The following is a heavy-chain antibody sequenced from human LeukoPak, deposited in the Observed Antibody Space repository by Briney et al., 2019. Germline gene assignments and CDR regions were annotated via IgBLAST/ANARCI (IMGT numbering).Heavy chain of an antibody. V-gene: IGHV3-53*01. D-gene: IGHD4-23*01. CDR2: IYSSGTT. CDR3: ARDGAYGGKRDYFDY. CDR1: GFTVSSNS. J-gene: IGHJ4*02. Sequence: PGRSLRLSCAASGFTVSSNSMSWVRQAPGKGLEWVSVIYSSGTTYYADSVKGRFTISRDNSKNTLYLQMNSLRVEDTAVYYCARDGAYGGKRDYFDYWGQGTLVTVSS.